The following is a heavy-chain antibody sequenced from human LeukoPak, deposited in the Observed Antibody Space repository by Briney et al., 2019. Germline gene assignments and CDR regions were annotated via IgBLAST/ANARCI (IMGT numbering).Heavy chain of an antibody. CDR2: IWYDGSNK. CDR1: GFTFSSYG. Sequence: PGGSLRLSCAASGFTFSSYGMHWVRQAPGKGLEWVAVIWYDGSNKYYADSVKGRFTISRDNSKNTLYLQMNSLRAEDTAGYYCAKDRLKRGAAAGKEYYYGMDVWGQGTTVTVSS. J-gene: IGHJ6*02. D-gene: IGHD6-13*01. CDR3: AKDRLKRGAAAGKEYYYGMDV. V-gene: IGHV3-33*06.